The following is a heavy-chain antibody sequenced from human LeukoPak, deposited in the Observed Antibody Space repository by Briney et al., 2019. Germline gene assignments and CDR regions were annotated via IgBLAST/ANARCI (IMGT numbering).Heavy chain of an antibody. CDR3: AKVIAARPA. V-gene: IGHV3-7*05. Sequence: GGSLRLSCATSGFTFRNYWMSWVRQAPGKGLQWVANIKQDGSQKYYVDSVKGRFTISRDNAKNSLFLQMDSPRVEDTAVYYCAKVIAARPAWGQGILVTVSS. D-gene: IGHD6-6*01. CDR1: GFTFRNYW. CDR2: IKQDGSQK. J-gene: IGHJ5*02.